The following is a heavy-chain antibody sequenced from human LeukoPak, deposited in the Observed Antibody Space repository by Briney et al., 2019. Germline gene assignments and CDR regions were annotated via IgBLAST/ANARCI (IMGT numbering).Heavy chain of an antibody. CDR2: LDGENDQK. J-gene: IGHJ4*02. CDR3: ADFYTTSGFFY. Sequence: GASVKVSCKVSGYTVTEISIHWVRQSPGKGLEWMRGLDGENDQKVYAQQFQDRVTMSEDTSTDTAYMELSNLQSEDTAVYFCADFYTTSGFFYWGQGTLITVSS. CDR1: GYTVTEIS. V-gene: IGHV1-24*01. D-gene: IGHD3-3*01.